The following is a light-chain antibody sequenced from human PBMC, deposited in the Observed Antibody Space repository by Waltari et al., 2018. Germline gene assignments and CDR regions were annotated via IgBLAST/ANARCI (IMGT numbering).Light chain of an antibody. Sequence: DIQLTQSPSSLSASVGDRVTITCRSSQDINYHLAWYQQKPGKAPQLLIYKASSLQSGVPSRLSGSGSGTEFTLTISSLQHEDFAFYYCQHHDGYPLTFGGGTKVEIQ. CDR2: KAS. J-gene: IGKJ4*01. CDR3: QHHDGYPLT. V-gene: IGKV1-17*01. CDR1: QDINYH.